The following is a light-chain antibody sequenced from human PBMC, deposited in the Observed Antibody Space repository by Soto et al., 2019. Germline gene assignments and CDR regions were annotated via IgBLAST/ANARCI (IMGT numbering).Light chain of an antibody. CDR3: QQYNNWPPIT. V-gene: IGKV3-15*01. J-gene: IGKJ5*01. Sequence: EIVMTQSPATLSVSPGERATLSCRASQSVSSNLAWYQQKPGQAPRFLIYGSSTRATGIPARFSGSGSGTEFTLTISSLQSEDFAVYHCQQYNNWPPITFGQGTRLEIK. CDR2: GSS. CDR1: QSVSSN.